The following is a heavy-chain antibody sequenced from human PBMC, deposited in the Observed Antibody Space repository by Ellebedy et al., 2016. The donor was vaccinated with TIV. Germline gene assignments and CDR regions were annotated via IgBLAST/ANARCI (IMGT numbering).Heavy chain of an antibody. J-gene: IGHJ4*02. V-gene: IGHV3-23*01. D-gene: IGHD6-19*01. Sequence: GESLKISCRASGFTFSSYAMMWVRQGSGKGLDPVAAISGSGDKTHNADSVNGRFTISRDDSKTTLYLQMNSLRVEDTAMYYCAREDAVAGGYIDYWGQGTLVTVSS. CDR1: GFTFSSYA. CDR2: ISGSGDKT. CDR3: AREDAVAGGYIDY.